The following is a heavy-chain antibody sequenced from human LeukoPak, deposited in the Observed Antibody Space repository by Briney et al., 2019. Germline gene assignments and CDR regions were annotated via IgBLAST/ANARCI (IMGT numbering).Heavy chain of an antibody. V-gene: IGHV4-34*01. CDR2: INHSGST. Sequence: GALRLSCAASGFTFTNYAMSWLRQPPGKGLEWIGEINHSGSTNYNPSLKSRVTISVDTSKNQFSLKLSSVTAADTAVYYCARQYWFHDYWGQGTLVTVSS. CDR3: ARQYWFHDY. CDR1: GFTFTNYA. D-gene: IGHD2/OR15-2a*01. J-gene: IGHJ4*02.